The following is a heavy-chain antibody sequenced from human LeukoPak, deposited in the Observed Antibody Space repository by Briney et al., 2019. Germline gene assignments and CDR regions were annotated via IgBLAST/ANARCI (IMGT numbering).Heavy chain of an antibody. CDR2: INAGSGNT. Sequence: ASVKVSCKASGYTFTSYAMHWVRQAPGQRLEWMGWINAGSGNTKYSQKFQGRVTITRDTSASTAYMELSSLRSEDTAVYYCARVTYYYDSSRLGYWGQGTLVTVSS. J-gene: IGHJ4*02. D-gene: IGHD3-22*01. V-gene: IGHV1-3*01. CDR1: GYTFTSYA. CDR3: ARVTYYYDSSRLGY.